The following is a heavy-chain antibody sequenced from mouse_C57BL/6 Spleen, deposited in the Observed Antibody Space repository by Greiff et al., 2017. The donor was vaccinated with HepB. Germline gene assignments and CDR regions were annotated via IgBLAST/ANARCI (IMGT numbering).Heavy chain of an antibody. CDR2: GQGLDWIG. CDR3: SQDSAFYYCAARDYAMDY. CDR1: YTFSRRVH. J-gene: IGHJ4*01. V-gene: IGHV1-87*01. Sequence: VQLQQSGPELARPWASVKISCQAFYTFSRRVHFAFMDTNYWMQRVKLRPGQGLDWIGAYAPGNGDTSYTQKFKGKATLSGDTSSSTSYMPLSNLTSQDSAFYYCAARDYAMDYWGQGTSVTVSS.